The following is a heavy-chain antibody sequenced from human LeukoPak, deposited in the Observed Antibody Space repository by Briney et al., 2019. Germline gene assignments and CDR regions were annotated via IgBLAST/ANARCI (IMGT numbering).Heavy chain of an antibody. CDR3: ARKGFVESTGWRGAFDV. J-gene: IGHJ3*01. CDR1: GGSFSGYY. Sequence: PSETLSLTCAVYGGSFSGYYWSWIRQPPGKGLEWIGEINHSGSTNYNPSLKSRVTISVDTSKNQFSLKLSSVTAADTAVYYCARKGFVESTGWRGAFDVWGQGTMVTASS. CDR2: INHSGST. D-gene: IGHD2-8*02. V-gene: IGHV4-34*01.